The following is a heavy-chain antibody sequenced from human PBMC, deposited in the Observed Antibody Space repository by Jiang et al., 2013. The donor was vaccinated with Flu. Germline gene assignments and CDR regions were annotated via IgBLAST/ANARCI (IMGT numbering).Heavy chain of an antibody. V-gene: IGHV3-30*18. Sequence: LVESGGGVVQPGRSLRLSCAASGFTFSSYGMHWVRQAPGKGLEWVAVISYDGSNKYYADSVKGRFTISRDNSKNTLYLQMNSLRAEDTAVYYCAKGAAVAALDYWGQGTLVTVSS. CDR2: ISYDGSNK. D-gene: IGHD6-19*01. CDR1: GFTFSSYG. CDR3: AKGAAVAALDY. J-gene: IGHJ4*02.